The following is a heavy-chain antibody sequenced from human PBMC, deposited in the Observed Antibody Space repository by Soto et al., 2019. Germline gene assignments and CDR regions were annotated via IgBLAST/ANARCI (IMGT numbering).Heavy chain of an antibody. CDR3: AKDRRRTIFGVVIFLSSYFDY. CDR1: GFTFSSYA. CDR2: ISGSGGST. D-gene: IGHD3-3*01. J-gene: IGHJ4*02. Sequence: VQLLESGGGLVQPGGSLRLSCAASGFTFSSYAMSWVRQAPGKGLEWVSAISGSGGSTYYADSVKGRFTISRDNSKNTLYLQMNSLRAEDTAVYYCAKDRRRTIFGVVIFLSSYFDYWGQGTLVTVSS. V-gene: IGHV3-23*01.